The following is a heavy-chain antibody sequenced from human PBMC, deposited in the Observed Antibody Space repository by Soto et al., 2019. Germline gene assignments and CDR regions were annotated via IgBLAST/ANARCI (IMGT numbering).Heavy chain of an antibody. Sequence: EVQLVESGGGVVKPGGSLRLSCAASGFTFSSYSMNWVRQAPGKGLEWVSSISSSSSYIYYADSVKGRFTISRDNAKNSLYLQMNSLRAEDTAVYYWARDLGGGYSGYDNIWGQGTLVTVSS. D-gene: IGHD5-12*01. V-gene: IGHV3-21*06. CDR1: GFTFSSYS. CDR2: ISSSSSYI. CDR3: ARDLGGGYSGYDNI. J-gene: IGHJ4*02.